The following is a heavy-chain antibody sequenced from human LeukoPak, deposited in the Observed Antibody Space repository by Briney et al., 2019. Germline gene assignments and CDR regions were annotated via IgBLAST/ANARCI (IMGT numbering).Heavy chain of an antibody. CDR3: ARDLDCGGDCYGYYYYYGMDV. CDR2: IIPILGIA. J-gene: IGHJ6*02. V-gene: IGHV1-69*04. CDR1: GGTFSSYA. D-gene: IGHD2-21*02. Sequence: SVKVSCKASGGTFSSYAISWVRQAPGRGLEWMGRIIPILGIANYTQKFQGRVTITADKSTSTAYMELSSLRSEDTAVHYCARDLDCGGDCYGYYYYYGMDVWGQGTTVTVSS.